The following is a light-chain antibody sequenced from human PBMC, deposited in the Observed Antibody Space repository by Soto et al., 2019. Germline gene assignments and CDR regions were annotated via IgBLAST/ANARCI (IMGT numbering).Light chain of an antibody. CDR2: DVT. CDR3: GSYTTSSTPYV. Sequence: QSALTQPASVSGSPGQSIAISCTGTSSDVGGYNYVSWYQHHPGKVPRLMIYDVTNRPSGVSNRFSGSKSGNTASLTISGLQAEDEADYYCGSYTTSSTPYVFGTGTQLTVL. CDR1: SSDVGGYNY. J-gene: IGLJ1*01. V-gene: IGLV2-14*03.